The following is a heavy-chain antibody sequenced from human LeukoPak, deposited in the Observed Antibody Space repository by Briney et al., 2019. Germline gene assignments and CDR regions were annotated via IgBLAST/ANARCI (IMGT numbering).Heavy chain of an antibody. D-gene: IGHD6-6*01. Sequence: ASVKISCKXSGYTFTDYYMHWVQQAPGKGLEWMGLVDPEDGETIYAEKFQGRVTITADTSTDTAYMELSSLRSEDTAVYYCATGTSSSSWVFDYWGQGTLVTVSS. CDR3: ATGTSSSSWVFDY. V-gene: IGHV1-69-2*01. CDR2: VDPEDGET. J-gene: IGHJ4*02. CDR1: GYTFTDYY.